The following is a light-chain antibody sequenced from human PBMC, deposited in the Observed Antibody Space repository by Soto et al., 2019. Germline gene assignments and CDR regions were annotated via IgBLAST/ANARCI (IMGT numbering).Light chain of an antibody. V-gene: IGKV3D-15*01. CDR3: QQYNNWPPWT. CDR1: QSVSSY. CDR2: DAS. J-gene: IGKJ1*01. Sequence: EIGLTQSPGTLSLSPGERATLSCRASQSVSSYFAWYQQKPGQAPNLLIYDASNRATGIPARFSGSGSGTEFTLTISSLQSEDFAVYYCQQYNNWPPWTFGQGTRWIS.